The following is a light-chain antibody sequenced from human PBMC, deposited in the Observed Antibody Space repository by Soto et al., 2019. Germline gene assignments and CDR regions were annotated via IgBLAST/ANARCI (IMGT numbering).Light chain of an antibody. J-gene: IGKJ5*01. CDR1: QSVSSSY. Sequence: EIVLTQSPGTLSLSPGERATLSCRASQSVSSSYLAWYQQKPGQAPRLLIYGASSRATDIPDRFSGSGSGTDFTLTISRLEPVDFAVYYCQQYGSSLGTFGQGTRLEIK. CDR3: QQYGSSLGT. V-gene: IGKV3-20*01. CDR2: GAS.